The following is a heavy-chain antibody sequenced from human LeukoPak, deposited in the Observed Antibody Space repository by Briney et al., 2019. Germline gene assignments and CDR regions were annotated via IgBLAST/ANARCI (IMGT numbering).Heavy chain of an antibody. CDR3: ARWSHSSSWYISRHEFDY. CDR2: IKQDGSEK. D-gene: IGHD6-13*01. V-gene: IGHV3-7*01. Sequence: GGSLRLSCAASGFTFSSYAMSWVRQAPGKGLEWVANIKQDGSEKYYVDSVKGRFTISRDNAKNSLYLQMNSLRAEDTAVYYCARWSHSSSWYISRHEFDYWGQGTLVTVSS. CDR1: GFTFSSYA. J-gene: IGHJ4*02.